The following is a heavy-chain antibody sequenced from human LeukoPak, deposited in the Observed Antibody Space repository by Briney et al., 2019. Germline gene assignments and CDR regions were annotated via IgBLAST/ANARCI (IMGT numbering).Heavy chain of an antibody. CDR1: GFIFSQFW. J-gene: IGHJ4*02. Sequence: GGSLRLSCAGSGFIFSQFWMQWVRQVPGKGLVWVSRINGDGSSTNYADSVKGRFTISRDNAKNTLYLQMNSLRAEDTAVYYCARDDGSGYYFDYWGQGTLVTVSS. D-gene: IGHD3-22*01. V-gene: IGHV3-74*01. CDR2: INGDGSST. CDR3: ARDDGSGYYFDY.